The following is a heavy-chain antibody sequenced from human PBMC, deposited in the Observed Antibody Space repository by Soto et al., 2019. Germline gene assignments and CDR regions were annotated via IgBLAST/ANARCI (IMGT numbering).Heavy chain of an antibody. J-gene: IGHJ4*02. Sequence: EVQLLESGGGVVQPGGSLRLSCAASGFIFGDYAMTWVRQAPGRGLEWVSAITSTGSSTYFADSVKGRITISRDNSKNTRSLQGDSVRAEARAIYYGAKGVEGYVVSPFAYWGQGALVPVSS. V-gene: IGHV3-23*01. CDR2: ITSTGSST. D-gene: IGHD5-12*01. CDR3: AKGVEGYVVSPFAY. CDR1: GFIFGDYA.